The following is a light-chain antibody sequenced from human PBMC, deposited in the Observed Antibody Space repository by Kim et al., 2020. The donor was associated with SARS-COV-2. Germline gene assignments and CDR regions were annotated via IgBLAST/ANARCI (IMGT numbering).Light chain of an antibody. Sequence: ASTRDRVTITCRASQGISSYLAWYQQKPGKAPKLLIYAASTLQSGVPSRFSGSGSGTDFTLTISCLQSEDFATYYCQQYYSYKLTFGGGTKVDIK. CDR3: QQYYSYKLT. CDR2: AAS. CDR1: QGISSY. V-gene: IGKV1-8*01. J-gene: IGKJ4*01.